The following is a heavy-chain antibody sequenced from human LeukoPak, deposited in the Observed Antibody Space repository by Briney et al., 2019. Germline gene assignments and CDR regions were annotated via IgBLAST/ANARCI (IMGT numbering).Heavy chain of an antibody. CDR1: GFTVSSNY. V-gene: IGHV3-53*01. D-gene: IGHD3-10*01. CDR2: IYSGGST. J-gene: IGHJ4*02. CDR3: ARDRGRSGSPDY. Sequence: GGSLRLSCAASGFTVSSNYMSWVRQAPGKGLEWVSVIYSGGSTYYADSVKGRFTISRDNSKNTLYLQMNSLRAEDTAVYYCARDRGRSGSPDYRGQGTLVTVSS.